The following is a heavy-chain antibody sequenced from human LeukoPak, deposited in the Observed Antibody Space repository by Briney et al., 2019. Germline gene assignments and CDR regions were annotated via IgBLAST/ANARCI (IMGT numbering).Heavy chain of an antibody. Sequence: ASVKVSCKASGYTFTSYDINWVRQATGQGLEWMGWMNPNSGNTGYAQKFQGRVTMTRNTSISAAYMELSSLRSEDTAVYYCASNFWSGDYYYGMDVWGQGTTVTVSS. J-gene: IGHJ6*02. V-gene: IGHV1-8*01. D-gene: IGHD3-3*01. CDR3: ASNFWSGDYYYGMDV. CDR1: GYTFTSYD. CDR2: MNPNSGNT.